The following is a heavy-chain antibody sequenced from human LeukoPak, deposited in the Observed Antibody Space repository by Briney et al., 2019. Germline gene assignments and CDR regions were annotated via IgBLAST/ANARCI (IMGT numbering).Heavy chain of an antibody. D-gene: IGHD2-15*01. CDR1: GFTFDDYA. CDR3: ASGHCSGGSCYPGSLSLDY. CDR2: ISGDGGST. J-gene: IGHJ4*02. V-gene: IGHV3-43*02. Sequence: GGSLRLSCAPSGFTFDDYAMHSVRQAPGKGLEWVSGISGDGGSTYYADSVKGRFTISRDNSKNSLYLQMNTLRTEDTALYYCASGHCSGGSCYPGSLSLDYWGQGTLVTVSS.